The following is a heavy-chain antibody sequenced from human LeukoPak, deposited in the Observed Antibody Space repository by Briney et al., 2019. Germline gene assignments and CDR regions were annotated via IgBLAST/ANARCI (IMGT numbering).Heavy chain of an antibody. CDR1: GFTFSSYS. Sequence: GGSLRLSCAASGFTFSSYSMNWVRQAPGKGLEWVSYISSSSSYIYYADSVKGRFTISRDNAKNSLYLQMNSLRAEDTAVYYCARDENTIFGVVYEYNWIDPWGQGTLVTVSS. D-gene: IGHD3-3*01. CDR3: ARDENTIFGVVYEYNWIDP. J-gene: IGHJ5*02. CDR2: ISSSSSYI. V-gene: IGHV3-21*01.